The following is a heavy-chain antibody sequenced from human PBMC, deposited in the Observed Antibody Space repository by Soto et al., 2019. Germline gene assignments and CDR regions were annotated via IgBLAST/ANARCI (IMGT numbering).Heavy chain of an antibody. CDR1: GYKFISHS. J-gene: IGHJ6*02. CDR3: ARGAFCGGAPGCRDMDV. D-gene: IGHD2-21*01. V-gene: IGHV1-18*01. Sequence: QIQLVQSGGEVKKPGASVKVSCKSSGYKFISHSITWVRQAPGQGLEWMGRISAYNGNTNYAQKLQGRVTMTTDTSTNSDYMELRRLRSDDTAVYYCARGAFCGGAPGCRDMDVWGQGTTVTVSS. CDR2: ISAYNGNT.